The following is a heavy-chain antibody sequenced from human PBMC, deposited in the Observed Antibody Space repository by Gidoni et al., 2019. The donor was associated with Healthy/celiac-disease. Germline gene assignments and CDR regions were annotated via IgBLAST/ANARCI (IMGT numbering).Heavy chain of an antibody. D-gene: IGHD6-13*01. CDR1: GGSFSGYY. J-gene: IGHJ4*02. Sequence: VQLQECGAGRLRPSETLSRTCGVDGGSFSGYYWSWIRQPPGKGLEWIGEINHSGSTSYNPSPKSRVTISVATSKNQFSLKLSSVTAADTAVYYCARGPRSSWLWGQGTLVTVSS. CDR2: INHSGST. V-gene: IGHV4-34*01. CDR3: ARGPRSSWL.